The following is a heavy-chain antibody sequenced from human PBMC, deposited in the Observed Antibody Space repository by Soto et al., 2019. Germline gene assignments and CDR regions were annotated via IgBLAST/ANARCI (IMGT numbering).Heavy chain of an antibody. Sequence: QVHLVQSGAEVKKPGASVTVSCKASGYTFTTYAIHWVRQAPGQRPEWMGWINAGTGNTKYSQNFKGRVTFSSDTSASTAYMELRSLRSEDTAVYYCAASNRYDFHCFDPWGQGTLVTVSS. CDR2: INAGTGNT. CDR1: GYTFTTYA. D-gene: IGHD3-3*01. CDR3: AASNRYDFHCFDP. V-gene: IGHV1-3*01. J-gene: IGHJ5*02.